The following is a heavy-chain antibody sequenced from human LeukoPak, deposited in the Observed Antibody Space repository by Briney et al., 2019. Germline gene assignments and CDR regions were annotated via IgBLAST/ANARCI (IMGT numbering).Heavy chain of an antibody. Sequence: SETLSLTCSVSGGSISSSSYYWGWIRQPPGKGLEWIGEINRSGSTHYNPSLKSRVTILVDASKNHFSLELSSVTAADTAVYFCARSGETTIAYLDWGQGTLVTVSS. D-gene: IGHD1/OR15-1a*01. CDR2: INRSGST. J-gene: IGHJ4*02. CDR1: GGSISSSSYY. V-gene: IGHV4-39*02. CDR3: ARSGETTIAYLD.